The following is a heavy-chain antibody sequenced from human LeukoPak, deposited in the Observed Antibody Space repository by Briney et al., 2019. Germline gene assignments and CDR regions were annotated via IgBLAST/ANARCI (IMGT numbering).Heavy chain of an antibody. J-gene: IGHJ4*02. CDR2: ISYDGSNK. D-gene: IGHD2-21*02. V-gene: IGHV3-30*04. CDR3: VREDTPATANY. CDR1: GFTFSSYA. Sequence: GGSLRLSCAASGFTFSSYAMHWVRQAPGKGLEWVAVISYDGSNKYYADSVKGRFTISRDNSKNTLFLQMHSLRPGDTAVYYCVREDTPATANYWGQGTLVTISS.